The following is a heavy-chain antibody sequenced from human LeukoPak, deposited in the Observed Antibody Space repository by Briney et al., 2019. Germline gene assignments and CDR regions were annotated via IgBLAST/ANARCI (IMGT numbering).Heavy chain of an antibody. CDR1: GYIFTNYY. Sequence: ASVKVSCKASGYIFTNYYMHWVRQAPRQGLEWMGIINPSGGRSSHAQKFQGRVTMTRDTSTSTVYMELSSLRSEDTAVYYCARDGNSAAAGPFDYWGQGILVTVSS. CDR3: ARDGNSAAAGPFDY. D-gene: IGHD6-13*01. V-gene: IGHV1-46*01. J-gene: IGHJ4*02. CDR2: INPSGGRS.